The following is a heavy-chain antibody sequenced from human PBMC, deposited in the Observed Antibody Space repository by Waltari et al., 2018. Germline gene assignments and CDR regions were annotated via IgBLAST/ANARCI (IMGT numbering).Heavy chain of an antibody. CDR1: GYSISSGYY. CDR2: IYHSGST. D-gene: IGHD6-13*01. Sequence: QVQLQESGPGLVKPSETLSLTCAVSGYSISSGYYWGWIRKPPGKGLEWIGSIYHSGSTYYNPSLKSRVTISVDTSKNQFSLKLSSVTAADTAVYYCARHHPLQTAAGTPAGYGMDVWGQGTTVTVSS. J-gene: IGHJ6*02. CDR3: ARHHPLQTAAGTPAGYGMDV. V-gene: IGHV4-38-2*01.